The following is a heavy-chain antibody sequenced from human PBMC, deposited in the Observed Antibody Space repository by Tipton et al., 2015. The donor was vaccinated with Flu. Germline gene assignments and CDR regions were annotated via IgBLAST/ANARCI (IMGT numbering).Heavy chain of an antibody. D-gene: IGHD6-19*01. CDR1: GYSITNYH. J-gene: IGHJ4*02. V-gene: IGHV4-38-2*01. CDR3: ASHGLAVAGPSPFDY. Sequence: TLSLTCAVSGYSITNYHWGWMRQPPGKGLEWIGSVYYSGSTYYNPSLKSRVTISLDTSKNHFSLKLTSVTAADTAVYYCASHGLAVAGPSPFDYWGQGTLVTVSS. CDR2: VYYSGST.